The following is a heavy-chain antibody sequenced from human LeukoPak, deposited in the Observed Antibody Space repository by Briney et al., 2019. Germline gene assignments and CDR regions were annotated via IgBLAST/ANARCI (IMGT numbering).Heavy chain of an antibody. CDR1: GYTFSGYY. J-gene: IGHJ4*02. CDR2: INPHNGGT. D-gene: IGHD2-15*01. CDR3: TRIRVCNGGTCYRYFDY. V-gene: IGHV1-2*02. Sequence: ASVKVSCKASGYTFSGYYMHWVRQAPGQGLEWKGWINPHNGGTNYAQNFQGRVTMTRDTSITTAYMELSGLRSDDTAAYYCTRIRVCNGGTCYRYFDYSGQGTLVTVSS.